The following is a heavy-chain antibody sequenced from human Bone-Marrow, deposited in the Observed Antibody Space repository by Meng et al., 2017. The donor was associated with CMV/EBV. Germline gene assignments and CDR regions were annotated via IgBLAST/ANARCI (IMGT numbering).Heavy chain of an antibody. D-gene: IGHD6-19*01. J-gene: IGHJ4*02. Sequence: VQLWPSGADIKNTGASVKVSCTTSAFTFSDYYIHWVRQAPGQGLEWMGWVNSNNDATNYARKFQGRVSMTRDTSISTAHMELSRLMSDDTAVYYCVRSSGWSLFDYWGQGTLVTVSS. CDR1: AFTFSDYY. V-gene: IGHV1-2*02. CDR2: VNSNNDAT. CDR3: VRSSGWSLFDY.